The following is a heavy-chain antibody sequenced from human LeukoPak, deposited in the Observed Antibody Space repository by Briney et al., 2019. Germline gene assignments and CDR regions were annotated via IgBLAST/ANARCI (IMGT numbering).Heavy chain of an antibody. CDR2: MNPNSGNT. J-gene: IGHJ3*02. V-gene: IGHV1-8*01. CDR1: GYTFTSYD. Sequence: ASVKVSCKASGYTFTSYDINWERQATGQGLEWMGWMNPNSGNTGYAQKFQGRVTMTRNTSISTAYMELSSLRSEDTAVYYCASSSGSYSAFDIWGQGTMVTVSS. D-gene: IGHD1-26*01. CDR3: ASSSGSYSAFDI.